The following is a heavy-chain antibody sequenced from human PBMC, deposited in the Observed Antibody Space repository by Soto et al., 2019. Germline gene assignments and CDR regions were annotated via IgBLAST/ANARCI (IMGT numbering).Heavy chain of an antibody. CDR1: GYTFTDHH. V-gene: IGHV1-2*02. D-gene: IGHD2-2*01. J-gene: IGHJ5*02. CDR2: INPNRGGT. CDR3: ARVVPGAEAWFGP. Sequence: QVQLVQSGAEVKKPGASVKVSCKASGYTFTDHHLHWVRQAPGQGLEWMGWINPNRGGTKYAQKFQGRVSMTTDTSTTTAYMELRSLRSDDTAVYYCARVVPGAEAWFGPWGQGTLVTVSS.